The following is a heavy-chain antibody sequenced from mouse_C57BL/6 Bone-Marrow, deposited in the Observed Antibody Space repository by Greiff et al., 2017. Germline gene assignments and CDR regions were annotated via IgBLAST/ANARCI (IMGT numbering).Heavy chain of an antibody. CDR2: ISDGGSYT. CDR3: ASSLAY. V-gene: IGHV5-4*01. J-gene: IGHJ3*01. Sequence: QLQESGGGLVKPGGSLKLSCAASGFTFSSYAMSWVRQTPEKRLEWVATISDGGSYTYYPDNVKGRFTISRDNAKNNLYLQMSHLKSEDTAMYYCASSLAYWGQGTLVTVSA. CDR1: GFTFSSYA.